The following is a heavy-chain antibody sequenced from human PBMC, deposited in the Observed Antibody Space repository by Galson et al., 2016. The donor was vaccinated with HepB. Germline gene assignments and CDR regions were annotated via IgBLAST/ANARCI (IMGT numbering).Heavy chain of an antibody. Sequence: SVKVSCKASRGSFKNYAITWVRQAPGQGPEWMGGIIPMFGTTNYARKFQGRVTITAYESTTTAYLELSSLRFEDTAVYYCARSRAAAGLKVLNDYYYYGMDVWGQGTTVTVS. D-gene: IGHD6-13*01. CDR2: IIPMFGTT. CDR3: ARSRAAAGLKVLNDYYYYGMDV. J-gene: IGHJ6*02. V-gene: IGHV1-69*13. CDR1: RGSFKNYA.